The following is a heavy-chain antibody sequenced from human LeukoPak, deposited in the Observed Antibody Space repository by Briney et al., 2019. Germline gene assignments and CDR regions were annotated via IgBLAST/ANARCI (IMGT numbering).Heavy chain of an antibody. CDR1: GGSISSYY. V-gene: IGHV4-4*07. D-gene: IGHD4-17*01. Sequence: SETPSLTCTVSGGSISSYYWSWIRQPAGKGLEWIGRIYTSGSTNYNPSLKSRVTMSVDTSKNQLSLKLSSVTAADTAVYYCARATVTIGRRYYFDYWGQGTLVTVSS. J-gene: IGHJ4*02. CDR2: IYTSGST. CDR3: ARATVTIGRRYYFDY.